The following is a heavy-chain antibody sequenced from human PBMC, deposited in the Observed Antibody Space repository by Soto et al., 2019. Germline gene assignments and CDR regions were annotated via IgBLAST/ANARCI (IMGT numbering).Heavy chain of an antibody. V-gene: IGHV5-51*01. CDR3: ARPGYYDSSGFFNFDH. J-gene: IGHJ4*02. D-gene: IGHD3-22*01. Sequence: PGESLKVSCKHAGFNFPTFWIAWVRQMPGKGLEWMGIIYPDDSDTRYSPSFQGQVTISADKSFTTVYLQWNSLKASDTAIYYCARPGYYDSSGFFNFDHWGQGTLVTVSS. CDR1: GFNFPTFW. CDR2: IYPDDSDT.